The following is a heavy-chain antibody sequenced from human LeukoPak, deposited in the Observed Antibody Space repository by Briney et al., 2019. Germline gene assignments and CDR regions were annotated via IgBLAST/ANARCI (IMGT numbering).Heavy chain of an antibody. CDR2: INPNSGDT. V-gene: IGHV1-2*04. Sequence: ASVKVSCKASGYTFTGYYLHWVRQAPGQGLEWMGRINPNSGDTDYTQKFQDWVTMTRDTSTSTAYMELSRLRSDDTAVYYCATLDSSSSVYYYWGQGTLVTVSS. D-gene: IGHD6-6*01. CDR3: ATLDSSSSVYYY. CDR1: GYTFTGYY. J-gene: IGHJ4*02.